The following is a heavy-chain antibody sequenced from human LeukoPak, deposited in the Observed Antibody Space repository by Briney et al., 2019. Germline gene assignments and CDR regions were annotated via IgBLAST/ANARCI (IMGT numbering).Heavy chain of an antibody. CDR1: GFTFSNYG. J-gene: IGHJ4*02. CDR2: IWYYGSNK. V-gene: IGHV3-30*02. D-gene: IGHD3-22*01. CDR3: AKNADSTGNRGVFEY. Sequence: GGSLRPSCAVSGFTFSNYGMHWVRQSPGKGLEWLAFIWYYGSNKYYADSVNGRLTISRDNSKNMVYLQMNSVRAEDTAVYYCAKNADSTGNRGVFEYWGQGILGTVSS.